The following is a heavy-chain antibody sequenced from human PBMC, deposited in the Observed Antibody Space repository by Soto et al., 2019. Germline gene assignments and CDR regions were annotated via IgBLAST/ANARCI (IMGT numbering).Heavy chain of an antibody. CDR1: GGSISSGGYY. D-gene: IGHD3-10*01. J-gene: IGHJ4*02. CDR2: IYYSGST. V-gene: IGHV4-31*03. Sequence: SETLSLTCTVSGGSISSGGYYWSWIRQHPGKGLEWIGYIYYSGSTYYNPSLKSRVTISVDTSKNQFSLKLSSVTAADTAVYYCARDRYGSGIFDYWGQGTLVTVS. CDR3: ARDRYGSGIFDY.